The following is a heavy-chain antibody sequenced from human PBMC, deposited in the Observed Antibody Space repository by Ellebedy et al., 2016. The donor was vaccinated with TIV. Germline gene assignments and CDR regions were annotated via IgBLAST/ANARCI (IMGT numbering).Heavy chain of an antibody. CDR3: ARDPRGDYYFDY. V-gene: IGHV3-74*01. CDR2: INSDGSST. CDR1: GFTFSSYW. D-gene: IGHD4-17*01. J-gene: IGHJ4*02. Sequence: GGSLRLSCVASGFTFSSYWMHWVRQAPGKGLVWVSRINSDGSSTSYADSVKGRFTISRDNAKNTLYLQMNSLRAEDTSVHYCARDPRGDYYFDYWGQGTLVTVSS.